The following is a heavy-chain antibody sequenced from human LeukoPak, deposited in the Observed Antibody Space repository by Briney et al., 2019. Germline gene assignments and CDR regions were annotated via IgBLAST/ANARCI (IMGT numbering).Heavy chain of an antibody. J-gene: IGHJ4*02. Sequence: GESLKISCKGSGYSFTSYWIGWVRHMPGKGLEWMGIIYPGDSDTRYSPSFQGQVTISADKSISTAYLQWSSLKAWDTAMYYCATSAHSGYSRSWVDYWGQGTLVTVSS. V-gene: IGHV5-51*01. CDR2: IYPGDSDT. D-gene: IGHD6-13*01. CDR3: ATSAHSGYSRSWVDY. CDR1: GYSFTSYW.